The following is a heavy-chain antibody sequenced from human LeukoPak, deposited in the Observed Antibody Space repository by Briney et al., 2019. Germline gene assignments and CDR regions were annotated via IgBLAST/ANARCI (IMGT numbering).Heavy chain of an antibody. CDR3: ARDQGCSGGSCYAPNAFDI. V-gene: IGHV1-46*01. Sequence: GASVKVSCKASGYTFTSYYMHWVRQAPGQGLEWMGIINPSGGSTSYAQKFQGRVTMSRDMSTSTVYMELSSLRSEDTAVYYCARDQGCSGGSCYAPNAFDIWGQGTMVTVSS. J-gene: IGHJ3*02. CDR1: GYTFTSYY. CDR2: INPSGGST. D-gene: IGHD2-15*01.